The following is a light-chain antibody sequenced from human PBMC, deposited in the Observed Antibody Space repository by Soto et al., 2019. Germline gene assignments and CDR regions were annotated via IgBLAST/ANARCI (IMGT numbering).Light chain of an antibody. Sequence: QSALTQPPSASGSPGQSVTISCTGTSSDVGGYTVSWYQHHPGKAPKVLIYEVTKRPSGVPDRFSGSKSGNTASLTVSGLQAEDEADYYCASSAGNFDVFGTGTKVTVL. V-gene: IGLV2-8*01. J-gene: IGLJ1*01. CDR3: ASSAGNFDV. CDR2: EVT. CDR1: SSDVGGYT.